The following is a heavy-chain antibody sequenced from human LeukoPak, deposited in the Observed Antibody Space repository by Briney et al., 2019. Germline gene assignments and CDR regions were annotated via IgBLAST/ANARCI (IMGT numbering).Heavy chain of an antibody. Sequence: SETLSLTCTVSGGSISSYYWSWIRQPPGKGLEWIGCIYYSGSTYYNPSLKSRVTISVDTSKNQFSLKLSSVTAADTAVYYCARLLRVGYCSTTTCNWFDPWGQGTLVTVSS. D-gene: IGHD2-2*03. CDR1: GGSISSYY. J-gene: IGHJ5*02. CDR3: ARLLRVGYCSTTTCNWFDP. CDR2: IYYSGST. V-gene: IGHV4-59*12.